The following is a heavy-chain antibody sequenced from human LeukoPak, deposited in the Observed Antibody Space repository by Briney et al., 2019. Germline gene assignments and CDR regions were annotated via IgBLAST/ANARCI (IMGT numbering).Heavy chain of an antibody. V-gene: IGHV6-1*01. CDR3: ARGVATGGKNWFDP. Sequence: SQTLSLTCAISGDSVSSNSAAWNWLRQSPSRGLEWLGRTYYRSKWYNDHAVSVKSRITINPDTSKNQFSLQLNSVTPEDTAVYYCARGVATGGKNWFDPWGQGTLVTVSS. D-gene: IGHD5-12*01. CDR2: TYYRSKWYN. J-gene: IGHJ5*02. CDR1: GDSVSSNSAA.